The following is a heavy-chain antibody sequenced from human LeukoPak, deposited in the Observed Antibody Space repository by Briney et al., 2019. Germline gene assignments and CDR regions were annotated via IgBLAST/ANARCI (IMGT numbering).Heavy chain of an antibody. V-gene: IGHV4-34*01. Sequence: TSETLSLTCAVYGGSFSGYYWSWIRQPPGKGLEWIGEINHSGSTNYNPSLKSRVTISVDRSKNQFSLKLSSVTAADTAVYYCARALPLGYCSSTSCFWFDYWGQGTLVTVSS. D-gene: IGHD2-2*01. CDR3: ARALPLGYCSSTSCFWFDY. J-gene: IGHJ4*02. CDR2: INHSGST. CDR1: GGSFSGYY.